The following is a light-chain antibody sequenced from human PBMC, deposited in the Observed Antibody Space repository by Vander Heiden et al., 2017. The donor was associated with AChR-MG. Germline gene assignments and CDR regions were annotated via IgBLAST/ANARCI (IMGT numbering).Light chain of an antibody. Sequence: ELVLTQSPGTLSLSPGERATLSCRASQGVSSYLAWDQQKPGQAPRLLIYGASSRATGLPDRFSGSGSGTDFTLTISRLEPEDFAVYYCQQYGSSPPYTFGQGTKLEIK. CDR1: QGVSSY. CDR3: QQYGSSPPYT. J-gene: IGKJ2*01. CDR2: GAS. V-gene: IGKV3-20*01.